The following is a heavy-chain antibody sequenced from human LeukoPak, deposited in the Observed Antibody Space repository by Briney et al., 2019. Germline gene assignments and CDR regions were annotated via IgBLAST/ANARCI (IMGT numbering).Heavy chain of an antibody. CDR2: IYYSGST. V-gene: IGHV4-39*07. D-gene: IGHD4-17*01. J-gene: IGHJ5*02. CDR3: ARDRGFYGELNWFDP. Sequence: PSETLSLTCTVSGGSISSSSYYWGWIRQPPGKGLEWIGSIYYSGSTYYNPSLKSRVTISVDTSKNQFSLKLSSVTAADTAVYCCARDRGFYGELNWFDPWGQGTLVTVSS. CDR1: GGSISSSSYY.